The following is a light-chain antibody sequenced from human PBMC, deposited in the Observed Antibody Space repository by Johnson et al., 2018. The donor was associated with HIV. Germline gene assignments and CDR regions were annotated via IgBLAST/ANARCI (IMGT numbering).Light chain of an antibody. CDR3: GTWDSSLSAVYV. Sequence: QSVLTQPPSVSAAPVQKVTISCSGSSSNIGNNYVSWYQQVPGTAPKLLIYDNNRRPSGIPDRFSGSKSGTSATLGITGLQTGDEADYYCGTWDSSLSAVYVFGTGTKVTVL. CDR2: DNN. J-gene: IGLJ1*01. CDR1: SSNIGNNY. V-gene: IGLV1-51*01.